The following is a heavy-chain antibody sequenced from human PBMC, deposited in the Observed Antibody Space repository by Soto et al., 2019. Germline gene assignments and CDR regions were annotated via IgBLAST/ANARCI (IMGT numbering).Heavy chain of an antibody. CDR1: GVIFSSYA. Sequence: PGGSLRLSCEASGVIFSSYAINWGRQATGKGLQWVSSITGSSDYTSYIASVKGRFTISRDNSKNTLYLQMNSLRAEDTAVYFCAKEQTTGAHYALDYWSQGTLVTVSS. V-gene: IGHV3-23*01. J-gene: IGHJ4*02. CDR2: ITGSSDYT. CDR3: AKEQTTGAHYALDY. D-gene: IGHD2-8*02.